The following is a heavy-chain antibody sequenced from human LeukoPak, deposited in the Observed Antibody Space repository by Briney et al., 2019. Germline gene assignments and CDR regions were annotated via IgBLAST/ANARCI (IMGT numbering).Heavy chain of an antibody. CDR3: ARQLGGRAMPPPGCYYYYYMDI. Sequence: GESLKISCQGSGFSFTSYWIVWVRQMPEKGLEWMGIIYPGDSDTRYSPSFQGQVTISADKSISTAYLQWSSLKASDTAMYYCARQLGGRAMPPPGCYYYYYMDIWGKGTTVTVSS. J-gene: IGHJ6*03. CDR1: GFSFTSYW. V-gene: IGHV5-51*01. D-gene: IGHD2-2*01. CDR2: IYPGDSDT.